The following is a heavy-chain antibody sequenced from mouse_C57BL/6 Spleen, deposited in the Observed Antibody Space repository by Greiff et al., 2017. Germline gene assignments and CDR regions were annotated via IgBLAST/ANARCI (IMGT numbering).Heavy chain of an antibody. CDR2: IRTGGGT. V-gene: IGHV2-9-1*01. Sequence: QVQLKESGPGLVAPSQSLSITCTVSGFSLTSYAISWVRQPPGKGLEWLGVIRTGGGTNYNSALKSRLSISKDNSKSQVFLKMNSLQTDDTARYYGALAGGYVWFAYWGQGTLVTVSA. J-gene: IGHJ3*01. D-gene: IGHD2-2*01. CDR1: GFSLTSYA. CDR3: ALAGGYVWFAY.